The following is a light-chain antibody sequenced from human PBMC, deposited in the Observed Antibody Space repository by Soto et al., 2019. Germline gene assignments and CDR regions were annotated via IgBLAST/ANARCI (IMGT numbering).Light chain of an antibody. CDR3: TSFTSSTTLV. Sequence: QSALTQPASVSGSPGQSITISCTGTASDVGAYNYVSWYQQHPGKAPKLMIYAVSDRPSGVAERFSGSKSGDTASLTISGLQAEDEAHYYCTSFTSSTTLVFGGGTKLNVL. V-gene: IGLV2-14*01. J-gene: IGLJ2*01. CDR2: AVS. CDR1: ASDVGAYNY.